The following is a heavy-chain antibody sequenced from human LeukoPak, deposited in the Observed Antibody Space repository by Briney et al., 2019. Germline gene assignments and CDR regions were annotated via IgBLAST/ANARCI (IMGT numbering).Heavy chain of an antibody. J-gene: IGHJ4*02. CDR3: ARDRTGDLDY. D-gene: IGHD3-16*01. CDR2: IYTSGST. V-gene: IGHV4-61*02. Sequence: SETLSLTCTVSGGSISRGSYYWSWSWIRQPAGKGLEWIGRIYTSGSTNYNPSLKSRVTMSVGTSKNQFSLNLSSVTAADTAVYYCARDRTGDLDYWSQGTLVTVSS. CDR1: GGSISRGSYY.